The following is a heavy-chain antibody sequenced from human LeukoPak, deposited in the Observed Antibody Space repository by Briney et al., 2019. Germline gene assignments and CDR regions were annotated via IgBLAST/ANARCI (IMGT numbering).Heavy chain of an antibody. J-gene: IGHJ4*02. Sequence: PGGSLRLSCAASGFTFSSYAMTWVRQAPGKGLEWVSVISGSGDSTYYADSVKGRFTISRDNSENTLYLQMNSLRAEDTAVDYCAKRFPTYYYDSSDYWGQGTLVTVSS. CDR3: AKRFPTYYYDSSDY. CDR2: ISGSGDST. D-gene: IGHD3-22*01. V-gene: IGHV3-23*01. CDR1: GFTFSSYA.